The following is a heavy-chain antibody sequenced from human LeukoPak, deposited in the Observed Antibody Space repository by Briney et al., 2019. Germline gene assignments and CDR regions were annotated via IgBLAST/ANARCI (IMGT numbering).Heavy chain of an antibody. CDR2: IKQGGSER. Sequence: GGSLRLSCAASGFTFSSHWMTWVRQAPGKGLEWVANIKQGGSERYYVDSVKGRFTISRDNAKNSLYLQMNSLRAEDTAVYYCARAKLGGTFFDIWGQGTMITVSS. J-gene: IGHJ3*02. V-gene: IGHV3-7*04. CDR1: GFTFSSHW. CDR3: ARAKLGGTFFDI. D-gene: IGHD7-27*01.